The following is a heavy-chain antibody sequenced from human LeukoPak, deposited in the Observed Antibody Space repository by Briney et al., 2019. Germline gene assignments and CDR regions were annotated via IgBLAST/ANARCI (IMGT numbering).Heavy chain of an antibody. V-gene: IGHV1-2*02. CDR2: INPNSGGT. D-gene: IGHD1-26*01. CDR1: GYTFTGYY. CDR3: ARDGGRGVYYMDV. J-gene: IGHJ6*03. Sequence: ASVKVSCKASGYTFTGYYIHWVRQAPGQGLEWMGWINPNSGGTNYAQKFQGRVTITRDTSINTAYMELSRLRSDDTAVYYWARDGGRGVYYMDVWGKGTTVTVSS.